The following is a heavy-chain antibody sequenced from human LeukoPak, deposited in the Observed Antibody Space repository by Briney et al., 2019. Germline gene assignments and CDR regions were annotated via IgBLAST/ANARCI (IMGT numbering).Heavy chain of an antibody. CDR1: GGSISSSSYY. J-gene: IGHJ4*02. V-gene: IGHV4-39*01. CDR3: VRHRQWLLFPDY. D-gene: IGHD6-19*01. Sequence: PSETLSLTYTVSGGSISSSSYYWGWIRQPPGKGLEWIGSIYYSGSTYYNPSLKSRVTISVDTSKNQFSLKLSSVTAADTAVYYCVRHRQWLLFPDYWGQGTLVTVSS. CDR2: IYYSGST.